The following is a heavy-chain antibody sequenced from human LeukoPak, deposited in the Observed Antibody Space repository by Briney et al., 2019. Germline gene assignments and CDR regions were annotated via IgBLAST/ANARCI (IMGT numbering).Heavy chain of an antibody. CDR1: GFTFSSYS. J-gene: IGHJ4*02. CDR2: ISSSSSYI. D-gene: IGHD6-13*01. Sequence: PGGSLRLSCAASGFTFSSYSMNWVRQAPGKGLEWVSSISSSSSYIYYADSVKGRFTISRDNAKNSLYLQMNSLRPEDTAVYYCGKDAGTSSWDDPLGYWGQGTLVTVSS. CDR3: GKDAGTSSWDDPLGY. V-gene: IGHV3-21*01.